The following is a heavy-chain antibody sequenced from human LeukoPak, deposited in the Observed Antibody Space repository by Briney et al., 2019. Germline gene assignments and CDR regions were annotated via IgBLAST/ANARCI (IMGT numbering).Heavy chain of an antibody. J-gene: IGHJ4*02. D-gene: IGHD3-10*01. Sequence: ASVKVSCKASTYTFTTYDVNWVRQATGQGLEWMGWMNPNSGNTGYAQKFQGRVTMTRNTSISTAYMELSSLRSEDTAVYYCARDYGSGSYRFDYWGQGTLVTVSS. CDR1: TYTFTTYD. CDR2: MNPNSGNT. V-gene: IGHV1-8*01. CDR3: ARDYGSGSYRFDY.